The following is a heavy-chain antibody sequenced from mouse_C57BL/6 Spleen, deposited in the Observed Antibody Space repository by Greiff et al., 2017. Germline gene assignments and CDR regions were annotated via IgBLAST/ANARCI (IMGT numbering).Heavy chain of an antibody. Sequence: QVQLTQPGAELVKPGASVTMSCKASGYTFTSYWITWVKQRPGQGLEWIGDISPGSGSTNYNAQFKSKATLAVDTSSSTAYMQLSILTSEDSAVYYCARCDGYYWYFDVWGTGTTVTVSS. V-gene: IGHV1-55*01. CDR2: ISPGSGST. J-gene: IGHJ1*03. D-gene: IGHD2-3*01. CDR1: GYTFTSYW. CDR3: ARCDGYYWYFDV.